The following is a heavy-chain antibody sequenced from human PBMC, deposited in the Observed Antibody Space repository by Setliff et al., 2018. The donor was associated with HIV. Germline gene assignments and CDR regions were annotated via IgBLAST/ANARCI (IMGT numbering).Heavy chain of an antibody. CDR1: GYTFTNYG. CDR2: ISTYNGNT. CDR3: ASGMRWDTAMGDAEGVFDI. V-gene: IGHV1-18*01. Sequence: ASVKVSCKASGYTFTNYGISWVRQAPGQGLEWMGWISTYNGNTNYAQKLQGRVTMTTDTSTTTAYMELRSLKSDDTAIYFCASGMRWDTAMGDAEGVFDIWGQGTMVTVSS. D-gene: IGHD5-18*01. J-gene: IGHJ3*02.